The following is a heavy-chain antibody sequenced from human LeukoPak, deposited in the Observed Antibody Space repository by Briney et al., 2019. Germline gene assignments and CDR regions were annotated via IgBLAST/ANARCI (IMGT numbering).Heavy chain of an antibody. CDR2: ISSSSSTI. CDR3: ARELRGYSLFDY. Sequence: GGSLRLSCVGSGFTFSRPHMNWVRQAPGKGLEWVSYISSSSSTIYYADSMKGRFTISRDNAKNSLYLQMNSLRDEDTAVYYCARELRGYSLFDYWGQGTLVTVSS. D-gene: IGHD5-24*01. V-gene: IGHV3-48*02. J-gene: IGHJ4*02. CDR1: GFTFSRPH.